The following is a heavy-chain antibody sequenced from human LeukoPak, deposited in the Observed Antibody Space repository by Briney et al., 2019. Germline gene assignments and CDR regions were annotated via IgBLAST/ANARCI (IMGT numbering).Heavy chain of an antibody. CDR2: IYSGGST. J-gene: IGHJ4*02. CDR1: GFTVSSNY. Sequence: GGSLRLSCAESGFTVSSNYMSWVRQAPGKGLEWASVIYSGGSTYYVDSVRGRFTISRDNSKNTLHLQMNSLRAEDTAVYYCARDMYTRNPFDYWGQGTLVTVSS. V-gene: IGHV3-66*01. CDR3: ARDMYTRNPFDY. D-gene: IGHD5/OR15-5a*01.